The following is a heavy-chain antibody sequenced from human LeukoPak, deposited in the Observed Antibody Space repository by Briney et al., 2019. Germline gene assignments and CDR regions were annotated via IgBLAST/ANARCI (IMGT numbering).Heavy chain of an antibody. CDR3: AKDQPDYYDSTGYQSLDY. CDR2: IPYDGSNK. V-gene: IGHV3-30*18. J-gene: IGHJ4*02. Sequence: GGSLRLSCAASGFTFSSYSMNWVRQAPGKGLEWVAVIPYDGSNKYYADSVKGRFTISRDNSKNTLYLQMNSLRAEDTAVYYCAKDQPDYYDSTGYQSLDYWGQGTLVTVSS. D-gene: IGHD3-22*01. CDR1: GFTFSSYS.